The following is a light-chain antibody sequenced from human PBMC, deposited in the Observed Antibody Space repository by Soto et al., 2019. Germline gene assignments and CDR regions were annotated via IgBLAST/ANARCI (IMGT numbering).Light chain of an antibody. Sequence: DIQLTQSPPTLSASVGDRVTITCRASQSIRYYLAWYQQMPGKAPKLLIYGASSLQSGVPSRFSGSVSGTEFTLTISSLQLDDFATYFCQHHNSYSQTFGQGTKVEIK. J-gene: IGKJ1*01. V-gene: IGKV1-5*01. CDR1: QSIRYY. CDR2: GAS. CDR3: QHHNSYSQT.